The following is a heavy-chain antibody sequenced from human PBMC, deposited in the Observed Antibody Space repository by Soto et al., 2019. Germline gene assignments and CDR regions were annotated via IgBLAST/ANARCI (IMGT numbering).Heavy chain of an antibody. J-gene: IGHJ2*01. CDR2: IIPIFGTA. D-gene: IGHD4-4*01. V-gene: IGHV1-69*01. CDR1: GGTVSSYA. CDR3: ASSCPTVTTPCWYFDL. Sequence: QVQLVQSGAEVKKPGSSVKVSCKASGGTVSSYAISWVRQAPGQGLEWMGGIIPIFGTANYAQKFQGRVTITADESTSTAYMELSSLRSEDTAVYYCASSCPTVTTPCWYFDLWGRGTLVTVSS.